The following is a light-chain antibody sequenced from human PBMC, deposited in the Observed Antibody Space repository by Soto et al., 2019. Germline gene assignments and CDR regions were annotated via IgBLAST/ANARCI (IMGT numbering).Light chain of an antibody. CDR2: GNS. Sequence: QSLLTQPPSVSGAPGQRVTISCTGSSSNIGAGYDVHWYQQLPGTAPKLLIYGNSNRPSGVPDRFSGSKSGTSASLAITGLQAEDGADYYCQSYDSSLSAYVVFGGGTQLTVL. CDR3: QSYDSSLSAYVV. J-gene: IGLJ2*01. V-gene: IGLV1-40*01. CDR1: SSNIGAGYD.